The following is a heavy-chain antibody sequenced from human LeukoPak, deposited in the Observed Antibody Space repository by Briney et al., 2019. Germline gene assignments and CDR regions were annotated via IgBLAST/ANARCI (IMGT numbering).Heavy chain of an antibody. CDR1: GGSISSYY. Sequence: SETLSLTCTVSGGSISSYYWSWIRQPAGKGLEWIGRIYTSGSTNYNPSLKSRVTISVDTSKNQFSLKLSSVTAADTAVYYCARVYYSNSYDYWYFDLWGRGTLVTVSS. V-gene: IGHV4-4*07. CDR2: IYTSGST. CDR3: ARVYYSNSYDYWYFDL. D-gene: IGHD6-13*01. J-gene: IGHJ2*01.